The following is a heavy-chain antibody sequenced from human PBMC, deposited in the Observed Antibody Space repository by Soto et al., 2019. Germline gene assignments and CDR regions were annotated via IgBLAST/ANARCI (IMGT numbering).Heavy chain of an antibody. CDR2: ISGAAVST. J-gene: IGHJ4*02. D-gene: IGHD2-2*01. CDR3: AKDATYSTRWYAFDS. Sequence: GGSLRLSCAASGFTFSTSAMSWVRQAPGKGLEWVSAISGAAVSTVYADSVKGRFTISRDNSKNALYLQMDSLRAEDTAVYYCAKDATYSTRWYAFDSRGPGPLVTVSS. V-gene: IGHV3-23*01. CDR1: GFTFSTSA.